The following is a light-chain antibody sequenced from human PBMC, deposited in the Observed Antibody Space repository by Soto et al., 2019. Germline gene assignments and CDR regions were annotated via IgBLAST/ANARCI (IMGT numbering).Light chain of an antibody. CDR3: QQYGSSLFT. CDR2: GAS. J-gene: IGKJ3*01. V-gene: IGKV3-20*01. Sequence: EIVLTQSPDTLSLSPGERAALYCRASQSVSSNYLAWYQQKPGQAPRLLIYGASSRGTGIPDRFSGSGSGTDFTLTISRLEPEDFAVYYCQQYGSSLFTFGPGTKVDIK. CDR1: QSVSSNY.